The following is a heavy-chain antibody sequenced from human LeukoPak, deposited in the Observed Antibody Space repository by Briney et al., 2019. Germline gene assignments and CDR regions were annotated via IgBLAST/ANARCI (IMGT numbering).Heavy chain of an antibody. CDR2: IYYSGST. V-gene: IGHV4-39*01. CDR1: GGSISSSSYY. CDR3: ARMYRGNSKGDY. Sequence: PSETLSLTCTVSGGSISSSSYYWGWIRQPPGKGLEWIGSIYYSGSTYYNPSLKSRVTISVDTSKNQFSLKLSSVTAADTAVYYCARMYRGNSKGDYWGQGTLVTVSS. D-gene: IGHD4-23*01. J-gene: IGHJ4*02.